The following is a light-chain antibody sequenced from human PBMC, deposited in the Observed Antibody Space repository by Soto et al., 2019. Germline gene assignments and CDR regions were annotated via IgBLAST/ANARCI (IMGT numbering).Light chain of an antibody. CDR1: SSNIGSNY. V-gene: IGLV1-47*01. CDR2: RNN. Sequence: QSVLTQPPSASRTPGQRVTISCTRSSSNIGSNYVYWYQQLPGTAPKLLIYRNNQRPSGVPDRFSGSKSGTSASLAISGLRSEDEADYYCAAWDDSLSGYVFGTGTKVTVL. CDR3: AAWDDSLSGYV. J-gene: IGLJ1*01.